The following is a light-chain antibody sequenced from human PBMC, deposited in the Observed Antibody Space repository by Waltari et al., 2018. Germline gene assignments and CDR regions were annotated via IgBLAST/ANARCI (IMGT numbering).Light chain of an antibody. CDR2: VKSDGSH. CDR1: SGHSNYV. CDR3: HTWGTGGDWV. V-gene: IGLV4-69*02. J-gene: IGLJ3*02. Sequence: QLVLTHSPSASASLGASVNLTCSLSSGHSNYVIAWHQQQPEKGPRYLMKVKSDGSHSKGDGIPDRFSGSSSGAERPLTISSLQSEDEADYYCHTWGTGGDWVFGGGTKLTVL.